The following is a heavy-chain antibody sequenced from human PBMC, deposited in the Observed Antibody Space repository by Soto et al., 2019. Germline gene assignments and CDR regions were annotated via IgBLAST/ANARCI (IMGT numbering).Heavy chain of an antibody. D-gene: IGHD3-9*01. J-gene: IGHJ5*02. CDR1: GFTFSDYY. Sequence: QVQLVESGGGLVKPGGSLRLSCAASGFTFSDYYMSWIRQAPGKGLEWVSYISSSSSYTNYADSVKGRFTISRDNAKNSLYLQMNSLRAEDTAVYYCARGTDYDILTGSYDPWGQGTLVTVSS. CDR3: ARGTDYDILTGSYDP. CDR2: ISSSSSYT. V-gene: IGHV3-11*05.